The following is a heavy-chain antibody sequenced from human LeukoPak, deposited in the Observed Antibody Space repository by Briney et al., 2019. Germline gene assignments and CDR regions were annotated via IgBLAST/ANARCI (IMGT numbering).Heavy chain of an antibody. CDR2: INPAGSVT. Sequence: QPGGSLRLSCSASGFTISSYWMHWVRQAPGKGLVWVSRINPAGSVTNHADSVRGRFTISRDTATNTLYLEMKSLRAEDTAVYSCSRDFVGAEDYWGQGTLVTVSS. J-gene: IGHJ4*02. V-gene: IGHV3-74*01. CDR3: SRDFVGAEDY. CDR1: GFTISSYW. D-gene: IGHD3-16*01.